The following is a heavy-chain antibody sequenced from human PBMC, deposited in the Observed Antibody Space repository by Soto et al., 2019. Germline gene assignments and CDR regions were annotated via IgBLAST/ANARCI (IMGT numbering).Heavy chain of an antibody. V-gene: IGHV4-4*07. J-gene: IGHJ5*02. CDR1: GGSISSYY. CDR2: IYTSGNT. D-gene: IGHD6-13*01. Sequence: QVQLQESGPGLVKPSETLSLTCTVSGGSISSYYWSWIRQPAGKGLEWIGRIYTSGNTNYNPSLKSRVTMSVDTSKNQFSLKLSSVTAADTADYYCARGDSSSWWGWFDPWGQGILVTVSS. CDR3: ARGDSSSWWGWFDP.